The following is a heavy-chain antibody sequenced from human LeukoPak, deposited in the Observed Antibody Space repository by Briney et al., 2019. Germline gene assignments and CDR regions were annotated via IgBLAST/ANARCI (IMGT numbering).Heavy chain of an antibody. CDR2: INHSGST. J-gene: IGHJ4*02. CDR1: GFTFSNYA. CDR3: ARMRYYYGSGSSFDY. D-gene: IGHD3-10*01. V-gene: IGHV4-34*01. Sequence: GSLRLSCAASGFTFSNYALNWVRQAPGKGLEWIGEINHSGSTNYNPSLKSRVTISVDTSKNQFSLKLSSVTAADTAVYYCARMRYYYGSGSSFDYWGQGTLVTVSS.